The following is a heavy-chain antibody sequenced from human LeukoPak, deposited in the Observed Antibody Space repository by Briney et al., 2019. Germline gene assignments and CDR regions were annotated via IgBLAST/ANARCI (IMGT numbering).Heavy chain of an antibody. CDR1: GFTFSSYA. CDR3: AKVKEYYYYGMDV. V-gene: IGHV3-23*01. Sequence: GGSLRLSCVASGFTFSSYAMSWVRQAPGKGLEWVSGISGSGASTYYADSVKGRFTISRDNSKNTLYLQMNSLRAEDTAVYYCAKVKEYYYYGMDVWGQGTTVTVSS. CDR2: ISGSGAST. J-gene: IGHJ6*02.